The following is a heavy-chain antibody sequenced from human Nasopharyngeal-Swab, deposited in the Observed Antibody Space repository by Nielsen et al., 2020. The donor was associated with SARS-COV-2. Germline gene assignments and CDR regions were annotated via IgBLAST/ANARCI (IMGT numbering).Heavy chain of an antibody. D-gene: IGHD2-2*01. Sequence: VRQAPGKGLEWVSSISSSSSYIYYADSAKGRFTISRDNAKNSLYLQMNSLRAEDTAVYYCARDNHCSSTSCYLWFSAYYYYMDVWGKGTTVTVSS. V-gene: IGHV3-21*01. CDR2: ISSSSSYI. J-gene: IGHJ6*03. CDR3: ARDNHCSSTSCYLWFSAYYYYMDV.